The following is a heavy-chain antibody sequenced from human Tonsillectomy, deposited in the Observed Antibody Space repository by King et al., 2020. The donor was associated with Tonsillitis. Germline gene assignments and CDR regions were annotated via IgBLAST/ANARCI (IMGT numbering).Heavy chain of an antibody. J-gene: IGHJ4*02. CDR1: GFTFSSYW. CDR3: ARGRGYSGYNPF. CDR2: IKQDGSEK. V-gene: IGHV3-7*01. Sequence: VQLVESGGGFGQPGGSLRLSCAASGFTFSSYWMCWVRQAPRKGLEWVANIKQDGSEKKYVDSVKGRFTISRDNAKNSLYLQMNSLRAEDTAVYYCARGRGYSGYNPFWGQGTLVTVSS. D-gene: IGHD5-12*01.